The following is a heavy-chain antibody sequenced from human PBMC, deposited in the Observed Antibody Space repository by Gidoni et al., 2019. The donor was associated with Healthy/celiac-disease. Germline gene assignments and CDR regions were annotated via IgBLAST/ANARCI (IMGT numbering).Heavy chain of an antibody. Sequence: VQLVKSGAEVTTPGASVKVSCKASGSTVTSYAMPWVCQAPGQRLEWMGWINAGNGKTKESHKLQGRVTITRDTSASTDYMELCSIRSEDTDVYSCARDREITMVRGVIVTNSFDYWGQGTLVTVSS. CDR3: ARDREITMVRGVIVTNSFDY. CDR2: INAGNGKT. V-gene: IGHV1-3*01. CDR1: GSTVTSYA. D-gene: IGHD3-10*01. J-gene: IGHJ4*02.